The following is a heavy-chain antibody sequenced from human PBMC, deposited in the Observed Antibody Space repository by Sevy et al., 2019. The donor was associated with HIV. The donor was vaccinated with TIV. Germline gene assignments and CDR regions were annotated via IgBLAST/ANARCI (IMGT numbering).Heavy chain of an antibody. D-gene: IGHD6-13*01. Sequence: SETLSLTCTVSGGSISSYYWSWIRQPAGKGLEWIGRIYTSGSTNYNPSLKSRVTMSVDTSKNQFSLKLSSVIAADTAVYYCAREGAAAGDYYYYGMDVWGQGTTVTVSS. CDR1: GGSISSYY. J-gene: IGHJ6*02. V-gene: IGHV4-4*07. CDR3: AREGAAAGDYYYYGMDV. CDR2: IYTSGST.